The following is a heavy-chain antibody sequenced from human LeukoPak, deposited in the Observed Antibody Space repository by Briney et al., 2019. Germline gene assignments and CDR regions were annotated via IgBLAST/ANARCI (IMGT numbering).Heavy chain of an antibody. CDR1: GFTFSSYA. V-gene: IGHV3-23*01. D-gene: IGHD3-22*01. CDR2: ISGSGGST. J-gene: IGHJ4*02. Sequence: PGGSLRLSCAASGFTFSSYAMSWVRQAPGKGLEWVSAISGSGGSTYYADSVKGRFTISRDNSKNTLYLQMNSLGAEDTAVYYCAKDRRGGDSSGFYDYWGQGTLVTVSS. CDR3: AKDRRGGDSSGFYDY.